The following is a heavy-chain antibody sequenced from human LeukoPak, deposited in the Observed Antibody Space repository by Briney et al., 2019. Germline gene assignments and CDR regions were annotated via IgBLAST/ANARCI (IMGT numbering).Heavy chain of an antibody. Sequence: QTGGSRRLSCAASGFTFSSYGMHWVRQAPGKGLEWVAVISYDGSNKYYADSVKGRFTISRDNSKNTLYLQMNSLRAEDTAVYYCAKDSYYYYGMDVWGQGTTVTVSS. CDR3: AKDSYYYYGMDV. CDR1: GFTFSSYG. CDR2: ISYDGSNK. J-gene: IGHJ6*02. V-gene: IGHV3-30*18.